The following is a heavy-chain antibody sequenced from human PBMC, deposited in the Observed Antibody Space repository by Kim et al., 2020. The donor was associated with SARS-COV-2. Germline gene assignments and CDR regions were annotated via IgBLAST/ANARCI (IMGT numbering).Heavy chain of an antibody. CDR3: TRDDGFRSIDH. V-gene: IGHV3-7*01. Sequence: RGSLRLSCAASGFAIGGYWMAWLRQFPGKGLEWVANIKPDGSLKFYVDSVEGRFTVSRDNVKNSVYLQMDGLRPEDTAVYYCTRDDGFRSIDHWGQGILVTVSS. J-gene: IGHJ4*02. CDR2: IKPDGSLK. CDR1: GFAIGGYW. D-gene: IGHD6-25*01.